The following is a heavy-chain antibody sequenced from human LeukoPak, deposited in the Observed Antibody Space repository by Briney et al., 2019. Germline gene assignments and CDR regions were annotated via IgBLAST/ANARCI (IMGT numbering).Heavy chain of an antibody. J-gene: IGHJ5*02. D-gene: IGHD6-13*01. Sequence: GASVKVSCKASGYTFTGYYTHWVRQAPGQGLEWMGWINPNSGGTNYAQKFQGRVTMTRDTSISTAYMELSRLRSDDTAVYYCARARVIAAANRTTWFDPWGQGTLVTVSS. CDR2: INPNSGGT. V-gene: IGHV1-2*02. CDR1: GYTFTGYY. CDR3: ARARVIAAANRTTWFDP.